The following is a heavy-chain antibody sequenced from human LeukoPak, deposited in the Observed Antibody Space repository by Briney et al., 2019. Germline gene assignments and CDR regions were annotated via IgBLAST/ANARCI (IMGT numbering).Heavy chain of an antibody. CDR3: AREGTGTTAFDI. J-gene: IGHJ3*02. CDR2: INPNSGGT. Sequence: ASVKVSCKASGYTFTSYYMHWVRQAPGQGLEWMGWINPNSGGTNYAQKFQGRVTMTRDTSISTAYMELSRLRSDDTAVYYCAREGTGTTAFDIWGQGTMVTVSS. CDR1: GYTFTSYY. D-gene: IGHD1-1*01. V-gene: IGHV1-2*02.